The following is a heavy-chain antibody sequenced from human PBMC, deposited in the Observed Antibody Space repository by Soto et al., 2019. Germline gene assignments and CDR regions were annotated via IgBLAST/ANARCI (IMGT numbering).Heavy chain of an antibody. D-gene: IGHD3-16*01. CDR2: MNPGSGDT. CDR1: GYSFTNND. J-gene: IGHJ5*02. CDR3: ARMATFGSLNWFDP. Sequence: ASVKVSCKASGYSFTNNDVSWVRQATGQGLEWMGWMNPGSGDTGYAQKFQGRVTMTRDISIATAYMELSSLRSDDTAIYYCARMATFGSLNWFDPWGQGTLVTASS. V-gene: IGHV1-8*01.